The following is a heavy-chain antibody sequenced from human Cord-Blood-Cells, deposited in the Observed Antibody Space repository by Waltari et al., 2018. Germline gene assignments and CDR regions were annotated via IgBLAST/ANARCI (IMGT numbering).Heavy chain of an antibody. CDR1: GGSFSGYY. D-gene: IGHD3-10*01. V-gene: IGHV4-34*01. CDR2: INHSGST. J-gene: IGHJ5*02. CDR3: ASERGSGSYLNWFDP. Sequence: QVQLQQWGAGLLKPSETLSLTCAVYGGSFSGYYCSWIRQPPGKGLEWIGEINHSGSTNYNPSLKSRVTISVDTSKNKFSLKLSSVTAADTAVYYCASERGSGSYLNWFDPWGQGTLVTVSS.